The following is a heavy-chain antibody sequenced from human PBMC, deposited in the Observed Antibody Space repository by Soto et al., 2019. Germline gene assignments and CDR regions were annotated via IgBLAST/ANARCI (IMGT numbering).Heavy chain of an antibody. CDR3: ARDRGSGIMWFDP. J-gene: IGHJ5*02. CDR1: GGSISSGGYY. D-gene: IGHD3-10*01. Sequence: TLSLTCTVSGGSISSGGYYWSWIRQHPGKGLEWIGYIYYSGSTYYNPSLKSRVTISVDTSKNQFSLKLSSVTAADTAVYYCARDRGSGIMWFDPWGQGTLVTVPS. CDR2: IYYSGST. V-gene: IGHV4-31*03.